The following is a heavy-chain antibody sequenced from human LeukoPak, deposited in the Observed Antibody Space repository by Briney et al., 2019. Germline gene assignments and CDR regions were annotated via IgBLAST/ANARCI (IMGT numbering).Heavy chain of an antibody. Sequence: VASVKVSCKASGYTFTSYGISWVRQAPGQGLEWMGWISAYNGNTNYAQKLQGRVTMTTDTSTSTAYMELRSLRSDDTAVYYCARDFGWFGDLSSSGWFDPWGQGTLVTVSS. D-gene: IGHD3-10*01. CDR2: ISAYNGNT. CDR1: GYTFTSYG. J-gene: IGHJ5*02. CDR3: ARDFGWFGDLSSSGWFDP. V-gene: IGHV1-18*01.